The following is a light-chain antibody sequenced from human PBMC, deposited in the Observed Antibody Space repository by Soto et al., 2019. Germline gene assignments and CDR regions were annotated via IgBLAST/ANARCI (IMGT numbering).Light chain of an antibody. CDR2: EVN. CDR3: SSYTSTSTPGV. J-gene: IGLJ3*02. V-gene: IGLV2-14*01. Sequence: QSALTQPASVSGSPGQSITISCTGTSSDVGGYNYVSWYQQHPGKAPKLMIYEVNNRPSGVSNRFSGSKSGNTASLTISGLQAEDEADYYCSSYTSTSTPGVFGGGTKLTVL. CDR1: SSDVGGYNY.